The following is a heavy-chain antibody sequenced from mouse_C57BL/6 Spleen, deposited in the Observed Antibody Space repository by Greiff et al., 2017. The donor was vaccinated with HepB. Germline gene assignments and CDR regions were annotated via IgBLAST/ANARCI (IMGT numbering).Heavy chain of an antibody. CDR2: IDPETGGT. D-gene: IGHD3-2*02. J-gene: IGHJ2*01. Sequence: QVQLKQSGAELVRPGASVKLSCTASGFNIKDYYMHWVKQTPVHGLEWIGAIDPETGGTAYNQKFKGKAILTADKSSSTAYMELRSLTSEDSAVYYCTNGAAQAPYYFDYWGQGTTLTVSS. V-gene: IGHV1-15*01. CDR3: TNGAAQAPYYFDY. CDR1: GFNIKDYY.